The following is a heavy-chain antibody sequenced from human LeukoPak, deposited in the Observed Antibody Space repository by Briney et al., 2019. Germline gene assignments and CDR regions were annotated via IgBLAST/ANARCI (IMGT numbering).Heavy chain of an antibody. J-gene: IGHJ2*01. Sequence: PSETLSLTCTVSGGSISSSSYYWGWIRQPPGKGLEWIGSIYYSGSTYYNPSLKSRVTISVDTSKNQFSLKLSSVTAADTAVYYCARGRPITMVRGVTRYFDLWGRGTLVTVSS. CDR2: IYYSGST. D-gene: IGHD3-10*01. V-gene: IGHV4-39*07. CDR1: GGSISSSSYY. CDR3: ARGRPITMVRGVTRYFDL.